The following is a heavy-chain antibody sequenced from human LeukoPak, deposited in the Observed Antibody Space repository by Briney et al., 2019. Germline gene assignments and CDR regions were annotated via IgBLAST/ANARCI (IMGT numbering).Heavy chain of an antibody. V-gene: IGHV3-23*01. D-gene: IGHD1-26*01. CDR1: GFTFSSYS. J-gene: IGHJ4*02. Sequence: PGGSLRLSCAASGFTFSSYSMNWVRQAPGKGLEWVSTVDHSGSNTHYRDSVKGRFTISRDDSRSMVFLQMNSLRAEDTAIYFCANDVGPIFFANWGQGTLVTVSS. CDR3: ANDVGPIFFAN. CDR2: VDHSGSNT.